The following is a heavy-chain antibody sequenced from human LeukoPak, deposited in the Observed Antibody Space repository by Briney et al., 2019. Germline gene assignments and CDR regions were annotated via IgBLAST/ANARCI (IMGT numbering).Heavy chain of an antibody. Sequence: ASVKVSCKASGYTFTGYYIHWVRQAPGQGLEWMGWINPNSGGTISAQKFQGRVAMTRDTSITTAYMELSRLTSDDTAIYYCARDHGGSSYFDYWGRGTLVTASS. CDR1: GYTFTGYY. V-gene: IGHV1-2*02. D-gene: IGHD1-26*01. CDR3: ARDHGGSSYFDY. J-gene: IGHJ4*02. CDR2: INPNSGGT.